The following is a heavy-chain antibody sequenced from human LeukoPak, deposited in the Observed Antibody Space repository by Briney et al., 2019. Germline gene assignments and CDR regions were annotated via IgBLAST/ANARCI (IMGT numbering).Heavy chain of an antibody. D-gene: IGHD3-3*01. CDR3: ARMYYDFWSGYRKGDYYYGMDV. V-gene: IGHV3-23*01. Sequence: SGGSLRLSCAASGFSFSSYAMSWVRQAPGKGLEWVSAISGSGGSTYYADSVKGRFTISRDNSKNTLYLQMNSLRAEDTAVYYCARMYYDFWSGYRKGDYYYGMDVWGQGTTVTVSS. CDR2: ISGSGGST. CDR1: GFSFSSYA. J-gene: IGHJ6*02.